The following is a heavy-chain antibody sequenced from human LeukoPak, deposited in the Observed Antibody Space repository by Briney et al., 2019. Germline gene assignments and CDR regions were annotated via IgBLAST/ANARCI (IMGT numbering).Heavy chain of an antibody. J-gene: IGHJ4*02. CDR1: GYSISSGYY. Sequence: SENLSLTCAGSGYSISSGYYWGWIRQPPGKGLDWIGSIYHSETTYYNPSLESRITISVDTSKNQFSLKVTSVTAADTALYYCARVYCTSFGCYNFDYWGQGALVTVSS. CDR3: ARVYCTSFGCYNFDY. V-gene: IGHV4-38-2*01. CDR2: IYHSETT. D-gene: IGHD2-2*01.